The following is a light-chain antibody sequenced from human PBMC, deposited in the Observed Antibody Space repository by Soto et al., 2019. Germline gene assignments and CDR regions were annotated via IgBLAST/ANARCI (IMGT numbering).Light chain of an antibody. J-gene: IGLJ1*01. CDR3: QVCHSSNDHCV. CDR2: DDS. CDR1: NIGSQS. Sequence: SYELTQPPSVSVAPGQTARITCGGDNIGSQSVHWYQQRPNQAPVLVVDDDSDRPSGIPERFSGSNSGNTATLTISRVEAGDEADFYCQVCHSSNDHCVFGSGTKVTVL. V-gene: IGLV3-21*02.